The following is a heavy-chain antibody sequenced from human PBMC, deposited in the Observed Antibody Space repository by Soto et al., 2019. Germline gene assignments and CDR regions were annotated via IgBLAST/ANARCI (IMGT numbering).Heavy chain of an antibody. CDR3: ARGSYYDSSGYYPY. CDR1: GGSISGGGYY. CDR2: IYYSGST. D-gene: IGHD3-22*01. J-gene: IGHJ4*02. Sequence: QVQLQESGPGLVKPSQTLSLTCTVSGGSISGGGYYWSWVRQHPGKGLEWIGYIYYSGSTFYNPSLKSRVTISVDTSKTQFSLKLSSVTAADTAVYYCARGSYYDSSGYYPYWGQGTLVTVSS. V-gene: IGHV4-31*03.